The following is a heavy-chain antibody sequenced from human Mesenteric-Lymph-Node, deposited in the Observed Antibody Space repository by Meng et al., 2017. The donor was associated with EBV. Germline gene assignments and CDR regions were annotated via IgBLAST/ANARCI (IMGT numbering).Heavy chain of an antibody. D-gene: IGHD6-13*01. CDR2: IDTNTGNP. Sequence: QVQVVQSGSELKEQGASVKVSCKASGYTFTNYAMHWVRQAPGQGLEWMGWIDTNTGNPTFAQGFTGRFVFSLDTSVSTAYLQISSLKAEDAAVYYCARGLSAAAGTVWGQGTLVTVSS. V-gene: IGHV7-4-1*02. J-gene: IGHJ4*02. CDR3: ARGLSAAAGTV. CDR1: GYTFTNYA.